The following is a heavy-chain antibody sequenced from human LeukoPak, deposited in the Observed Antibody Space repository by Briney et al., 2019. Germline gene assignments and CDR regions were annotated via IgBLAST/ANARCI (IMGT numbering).Heavy chain of an antibody. J-gene: IGHJ5*02. D-gene: IGHD3-10*01. CDR2: IYYSGST. V-gene: IGHV4-39*02. CDR3: AREVQYGFGEPYNWFDP. Sequence: SETLSLTCTVSGGSISSSSYYWGWIRQPPGKGLEWIGSIYYSGSTYYNPSLKSRVTISVDTSKNHFSVKLSSVTAADTAVYYCAREVQYGFGEPYNWFDPWGQGTLVTVSS. CDR1: GGSISSSSYY.